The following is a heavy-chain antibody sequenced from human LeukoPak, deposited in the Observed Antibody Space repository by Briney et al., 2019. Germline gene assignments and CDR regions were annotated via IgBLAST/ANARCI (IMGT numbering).Heavy chain of an antibody. V-gene: IGHV3-48*02. Sequence: PGGSLRLSCAASGFTFSIYSMNWVRQAPGKGLECVSYIGGTHSNIYYADSVKGRFTISRDDAKNSLYLQMNSLRDEDTAVYYCARDRDYAFDSWGQGTLVTVSS. CDR2: IGGTHSNI. D-gene: IGHD4-17*01. J-gene: IGHJ4*02. CDR1: GFTFSIYS. CDR3: ARDRDYAFDS.